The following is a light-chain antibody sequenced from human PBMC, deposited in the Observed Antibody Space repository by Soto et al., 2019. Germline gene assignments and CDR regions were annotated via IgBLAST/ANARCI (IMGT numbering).Light chain of an antibody. CDR2: DAS. J-gene: IGKJ2*01. V-gene: IGKV3-11*01. CDR3: QQRSNWPPKYT. Sequence: EIVLTQSPATLSLSPGDRATLSCRASQSVSSYLAWYQQKPGQAPRLLIYDASNRATGIPARFSGSGSGTDFTLTISSLEPEDFAVDYCQQRSNWPPKYTFGQGTKLEIK. CDR1: QSVSSY.